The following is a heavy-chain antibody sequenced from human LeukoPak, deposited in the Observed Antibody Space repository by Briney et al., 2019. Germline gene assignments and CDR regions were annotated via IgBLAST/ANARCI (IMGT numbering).Heavy chain of an antibody. CDR3: ARGHGSGSYLLDY. Sequence: GGSLRLSCAAFTRNDMHWVRQAPGKGLEWVAVIWYDGSNKYYADPVKGRFTISRDNSKNTLYLQMNSLRAEDTAVYYCARGHGSGSYLLDYWGQGTLVTVSS. CDR1: FTRND. V-gene: IGHV3-33*01. J-gene: IGHJ4*02. CDR2: IWYDGSNK. D-gene: IGHD3-10*01.